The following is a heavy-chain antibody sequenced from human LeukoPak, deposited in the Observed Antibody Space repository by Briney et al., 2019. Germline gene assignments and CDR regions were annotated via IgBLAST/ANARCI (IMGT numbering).Heavy chain of an antibody. J-gene: IGHJ4*02. V-gene: IGHV3-33*06. CDR1: GFIFSSFG. CDR3: AKHPDLSVGWAKFDY. CDR2: IWHHGSKT. D-gene: IGHD6-19*01. Sequence: AGGSLRLSCVASGFIFSSFGMHWVRQAPGKGLEWVAIIWHHGSKTYYGDSVKGRFTISRDNSKNTLYLLVNSLRAEDTAVYYCAKHPDLSVGWAKFDYWGQGTLVTVS.